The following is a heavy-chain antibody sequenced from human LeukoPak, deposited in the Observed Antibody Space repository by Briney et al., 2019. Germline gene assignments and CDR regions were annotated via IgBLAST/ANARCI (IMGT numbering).Heavy chain of an antibody. CDR3: ARGRGVRGAPDY. V-gene: IGHV1-8*01. D-gene: IGHD3-10*01. Sequence: ASVKVSCKASGYTFTSYDINWVRQATGQGLEWMGWMNPNSGNTGYAQKFQGRVTMTRNTSISTAYMELSSLRSEDTAVYYCARGRGVRGAPDYWGQGTLVTVSS. J-gene: IGHJ4*02. CDR2: MNPNSGNT. CDR1: GYTFTSYD.